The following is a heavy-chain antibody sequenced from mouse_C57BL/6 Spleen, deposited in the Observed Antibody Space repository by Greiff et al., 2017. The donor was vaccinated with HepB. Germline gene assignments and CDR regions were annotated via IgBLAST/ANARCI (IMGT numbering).Heavy chain of an antibody. D-gene: IGHD2-2*01. CDR1: GYSFTGYY. CDR3: ARKGYYGYDDGFAC. Sequence: VQLQQSGPELVKPGASVKISCKASGYSFTGYYMNWVKQSPEKSLEWIGEINPSTGGTTYNQKFKAKATLTVDKSSSTAYMQLKSLTSEDSAVYYCARKGYYGYDDGFACWGQETLVTVSA. CDR2: INPSTGGT. V-gene: IGHV1-42*01. J-gene: IGHJ3*01.